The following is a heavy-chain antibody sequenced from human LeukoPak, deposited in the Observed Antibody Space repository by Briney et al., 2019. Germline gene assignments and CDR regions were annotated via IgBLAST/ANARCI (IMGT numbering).Heavy chain of an antibody. D-gene: IGHD6-19*01. CDR2: ISHSGAT. CDR3: ARDGGSDQYYFDN. J-gene: IGHJ4*02. CDR1: GASISRAYW. V-gene: IGHV4-4*02. Sequence: PSETLSLTCGVSGASISRAYWRGWVRQRPGKGLEFIAEISHSGATHYNPSLKSRVFISIDKSKNHVFLTLSSMTAADTAMYYCARDGGSDQYYFDNWGQGTLVTVSS.